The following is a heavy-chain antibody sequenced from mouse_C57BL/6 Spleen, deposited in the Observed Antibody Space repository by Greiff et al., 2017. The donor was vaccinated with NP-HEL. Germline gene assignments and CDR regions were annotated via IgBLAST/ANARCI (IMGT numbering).Heavy chain of an antibody. CDR2: IDPSDSYT. CDR1: GYTFTSYW. CDR3: ATITTVVSTYWYFDV. D-gene: IGHD1-1*01. V-gene: IGHV1-69*01. Sequence: QVQLQQPGAELVMPGASVKLSCKASGYTFTSYWMHWVKQRPGQGLEWIGEIDPSDSYTNYNQKFKGKSTLTVAKSSSTASMQLSSLTSEDSAVYYCATITTVVSTYWYFDVWGTGTTVTVSS. J-gene: IGHJ1*03.